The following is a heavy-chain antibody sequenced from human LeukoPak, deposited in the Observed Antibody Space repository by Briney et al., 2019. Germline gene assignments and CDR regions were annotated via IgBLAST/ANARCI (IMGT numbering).Heavy chain of an antibody. Sequence: ASVKVSCKASGFTFINYYMHWVRQVPGQGLEWLGIINLSGGSTHYPQKFQDRVTMTRDTSTSTVYMELSSLRSEDTAVYYCARDLDYGEKSEDYWGQGTLVTVSS. CDR2: INLSGGST. D-gene: IGHD4/OR15-4a*01. CDR3: ARDLDYGEKSEDY. V-gene: IGHV1-46*01. CDR1: GFTFINYY. J-gene: IGHJ4*02.